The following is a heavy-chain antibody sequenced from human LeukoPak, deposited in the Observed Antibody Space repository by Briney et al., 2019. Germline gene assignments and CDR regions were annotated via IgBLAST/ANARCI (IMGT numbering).Heavy chain of an antibody. CDR3: ARGYGSGRKHWFDP. D-gene: IGHD3-10*01. CDR2: IYHSGRT. Sequence: SETLSLTCTVSGYSISSGYYWGWIRQPPGKGLEWIGIIYHSGRTDYNPSLKSRVTISEDTSKDQFSLKLSSVTAADTAVYYCARGYGSGRKHWFDPWGQGTLVTVSS. V-gene: IGHV4-38-2*02. J-gene: IGHJ5*02. CDR1: GYSISSGYY.